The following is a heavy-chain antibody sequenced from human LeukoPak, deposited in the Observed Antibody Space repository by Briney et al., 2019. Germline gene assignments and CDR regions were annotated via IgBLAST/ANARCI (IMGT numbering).Heavy chain of an antibody. CDR2: IYYTGTT. CDR3: LCYYASATFY. CDR1: GGSISTYY. D-gene: IGHD3-10*01. V-gene: IGHV4-59*08. Sequence: SETLSLTCTVSGGSISTYYWSWIRQPPGKGLEWIGYIYYTGTTDYNPSLKSRVTISVDTSKNQFSLDLSSVTAADTAVYYCLCYYASATFYWGQGTLVTVSS. J-gene: IGHJ4*02.